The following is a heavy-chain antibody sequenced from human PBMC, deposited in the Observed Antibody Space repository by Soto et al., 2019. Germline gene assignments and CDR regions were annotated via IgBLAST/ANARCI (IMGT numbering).Heavy chain of an antibody. Sequence: PSETLSLTCTVSGGSISSYYWSWIRQPPGKGLEWIGYIYYSGSTNYNPSLKSRVTISVDTSKNQFSLKLSSVTAADTAVYYCARFLNRGYYYVSSHPPGWFDPSGQGTLLTVSS. CDR2: IYYSGST. CDR3: ARFLNRGYYYVSSHPPGWFDP. V-gene: IGHV4-59*08. J-gene: IGHJ5*01. CDR1: GGSISSYY. D-gene: IGHD3-22*01.